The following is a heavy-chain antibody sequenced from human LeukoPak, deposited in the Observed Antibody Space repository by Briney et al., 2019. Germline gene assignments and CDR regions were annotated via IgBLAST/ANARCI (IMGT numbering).Heavy chain of an antibody. V-gene: IGHV1-69*04. J-gene: IGHJ4*02. CDR3: ASHYDSSGSSDY. CDR2: IIPILGIA. CDR1: GGTFSSYA. Sequence: ASVKVSCKASGGTFSSYAISWVRQAPGQGLEWMGRIIPILGIANYAQKFQGRVTITADKSASTAYMELSSLRSEDTAVYYCASHYDSSGSSDYWGQGTLVTVSS. D-gene: IGHD3-22*01.